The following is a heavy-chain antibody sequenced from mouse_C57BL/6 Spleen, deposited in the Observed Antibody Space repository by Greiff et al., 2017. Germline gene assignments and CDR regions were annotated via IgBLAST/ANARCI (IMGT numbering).Heavy chain of an antibody. CDR3: ARYLYYFDY. J-gene: IGHJ2*01. CDR1: GYTFTSYW. V-gene: IGHV1-55*01. D-gene: IGHD5-1*01. Sequence: QVQLKQPGAELVKPGASVKMSCKASGYTFTSYWITWVKQRPGQGLEWIGDIYPGSGSTNDNEKFKSKATLTVDTSSSTAYMQLSSLTSEDSAVYYCARYLYYFDYWGQGTTLTVSS. CDR2: IYPGSGST.